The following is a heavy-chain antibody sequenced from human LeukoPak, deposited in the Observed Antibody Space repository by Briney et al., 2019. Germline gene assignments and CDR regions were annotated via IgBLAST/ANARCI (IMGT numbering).Heavy chain of an antibody. Sequence: ASVKVSCKASGYTFIDYYIHWVRQAPGQGLEWMGWINPNSGGTNYAQKFQGTVTMTRDTSISTAYMELTRLRSDDTAVYYCARERGNYDILTDYYEGNGFDPWGQGTLVTVSS. CDR2: INPNSGGT. V-gene: IGHV1-2*02. D-gene: IGHD3-9*01. CDR1: GYTFIDYY. J-gene: IGHJ5*02. CDR3: ARERGNYDILTDYYEGNGFDP.